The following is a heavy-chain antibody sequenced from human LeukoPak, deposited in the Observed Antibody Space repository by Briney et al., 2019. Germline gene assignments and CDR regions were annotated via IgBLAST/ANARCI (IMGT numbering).Heavy chain of an antibody. CDR1: GGSISNYY. CDR3: ARQATVVTFPFDY. CDR2: IFHTGST. J-gene: IGHJ4*02. Sequence: PSETLSLTCSVSGGSISNYYWSWIRQPPGKGLEWIGYIFHTGSTNYNPSLKSRVTISVDTSKNQFSLKLSSVTAADTAVYYCARQATVVTFPFDYWGQGTLVTVSS. D-gene: IGHD4-23*01. V-gene: IGHV4-59*01.